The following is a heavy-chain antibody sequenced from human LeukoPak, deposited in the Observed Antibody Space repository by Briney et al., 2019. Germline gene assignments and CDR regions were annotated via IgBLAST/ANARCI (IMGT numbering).Heavy chain of an antibody. CDR3: ARGGTSSWYFVFDY. V-gene: IGHV3-23*01. D-gene: IGHD6-13*01. J-gene: IGHJ4*02. CDR2: ISGSGDSA. CDR1: GFTFRSYV. Sequence: SGGSLRLSCAASGFTFRSYVMTWVRQAPGKGLEWVSVISGSGDSAYYADSVKGRFTIPRDNFKNTLYLQMNSLTAEDTAVYYCARGGTSSWYFVFDYWGQGVLVTVSS.